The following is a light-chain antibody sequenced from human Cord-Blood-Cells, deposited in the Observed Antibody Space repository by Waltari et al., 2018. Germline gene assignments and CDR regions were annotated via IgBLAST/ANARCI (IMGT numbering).Light chain of an antibody. J-gene: IGKJ1*01. V-gene: IGKV1-39*01. CDR3: EQSYSTPQT. Sequence: DIQMTQSPSSLSPSVGHRVTITCRASQSISSYLNWYQQKQGKAPKRLIYAASSLQSGVPSRFSGSGSGTDFTLTISSLQPEDFATYYCEQSYSTPQTFGQGTNVEIK. CDR2: AAS. CDR1: QSISSY.